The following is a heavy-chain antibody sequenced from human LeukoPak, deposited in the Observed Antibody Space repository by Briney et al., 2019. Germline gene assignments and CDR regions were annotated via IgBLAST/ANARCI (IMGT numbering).Heavy chain of an antibody. Sequence: GGSLRLSCAASGFTFSNYAMHWVRQAPGKGLEWVAVISYDGSNKNYADSVKGRFTISRDNAKNSLYLQMNSLRAEDTAVYYCAGSGALYYYYYMDVWGKGTTVTISS. J-gene: IGHJ6*03. V-gene: IGHV3-30*04. CDR1: GFTFSNYA. D-gene: IGHD3-10*01. CDR3: AGSGALYYYYYMDV. CDR2: ISYDGSNK.